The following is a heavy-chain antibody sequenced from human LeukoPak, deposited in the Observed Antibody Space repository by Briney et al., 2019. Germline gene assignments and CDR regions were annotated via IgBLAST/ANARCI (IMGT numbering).Heavy chain of an antibody. CDR1: GYRFTNYW. CDR2: IDPSDSYI. J-gene: IGHJ6*02. Sequence: GESLQISCKGSGYRFTNYWISWVRQMPGKGLEWMGRIDPSDSYINYSPSFQGYVTISADKSISTAYLQWSSLKASDTAIYYCARVRVTTSLYYYYGFDVWGQGTTVTVSS. D-gene: IGHD4-17*01. CDR3: ARVRVTTSLYYYYGFDV. V-gene: IGHV5-10-1*01.